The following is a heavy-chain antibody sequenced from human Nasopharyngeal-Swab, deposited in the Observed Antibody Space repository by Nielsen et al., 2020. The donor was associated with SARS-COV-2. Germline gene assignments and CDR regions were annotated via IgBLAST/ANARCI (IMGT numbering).Heavy chain of an antibody. CDR2: INHSGST. J-gene: IGHJ4*02. Sequence: SETLSLTCAVYGGSFSGYYWSWIRQPPGKGLEWIGEINHSGSTNYNPSLKSRVTISVDTPKNQFSLKLSSVTAADTAVYYCAREYSSSSALLDYWGQGTLVTVSS. V-gene: IGHV4-34*01. D-gene: IGHD6-6*01. CDR1: GGSFSGYY. CDR3: AREYSSSSALLDY.